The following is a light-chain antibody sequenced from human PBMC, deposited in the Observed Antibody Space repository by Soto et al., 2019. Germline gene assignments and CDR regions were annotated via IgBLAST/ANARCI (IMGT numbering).Light chain of an antibody. J-gene: IGKJ1*01. CDR2: GAS. V-gene: IGKV3-15*01. Sequence: ETVMTQSPATLPVSPGERATLSCRASQNVRSNLAWYQQKPGQPPRLLIYGASTRATGVPARFSGSGSGTEFTLTITSLQSEDFALYYCQEYDNWPLWTFGQGTKVEVK. CDR1: QNVRSN. CDR3: QEYDNWPLWT.